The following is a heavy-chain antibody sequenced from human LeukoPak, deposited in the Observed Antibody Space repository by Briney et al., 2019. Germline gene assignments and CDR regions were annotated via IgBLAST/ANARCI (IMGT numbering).Heavy chain of an antibody. Sequence: GGSLRLSCAASGFTFSGYWMSWVRQAPGKGLEWVANIKQDGSQKYYVDSVKGRFTISRDNSKNTLNLQMNSLRAEDTAVYYCAKEEVGYCSGGTCYSFNYWGQGTLVTVSS. V-gene: IGHV3-7*01. CDR3: AKEEVGYCSGGTCYSFNY. J-gene: IGHJ4*02. CDR2: IKQDGSQK. CDR1: GFTFSGYW. D-gene: IGHD2-15*01.